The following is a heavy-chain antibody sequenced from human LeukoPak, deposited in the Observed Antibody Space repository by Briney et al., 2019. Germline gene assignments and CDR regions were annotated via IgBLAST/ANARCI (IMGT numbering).Heavy chain of an antibody. CDR2: IYYSGST. D-gene: IGHD6-19*01. Sequence: PSETLSLTCTVSGGSISSGDYYRSWIRQPPGKGLEWIGYIYYSGSTYYNPSLKSRVTISVDTSKNQFSLKLSSVTAADTAVYYCAVLAVAGFFDYWGQGTLVTVSS. V-gene: IGHV4-30-4*08. CDR1: GGSISSGDYY. J-gene: IGHJ4*02. CDR3: AVLAVAGFFDY.